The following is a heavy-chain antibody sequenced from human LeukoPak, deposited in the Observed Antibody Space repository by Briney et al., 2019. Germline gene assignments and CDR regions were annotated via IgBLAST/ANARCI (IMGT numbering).Heavy chain of an antibody. CDR3: AGNLGY. Sequence: PGGSLRLSCAASGFSFSSYWMSWVPQAPGKGLEWVANIKRDGSEKYYVDSLKGRFTISRDNAKNSLYLQMDSLRAEDTAVYYCAGNLGYWGQGTLVTVSS. D-gene: IGHD1-14*01. CDR1: GFSFSSYW. CDR2: IKRDGSEK. J-gene: IGHJ4*02. V-gene: IGHV3-7*01.